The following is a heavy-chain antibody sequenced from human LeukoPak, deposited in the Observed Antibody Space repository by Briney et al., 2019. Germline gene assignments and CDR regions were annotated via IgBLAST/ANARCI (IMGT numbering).Heavy chain of an antibody. D-gene: IGHD6-13*01. CDR1: GGSISSGGYY. J-gene: IGHJ6*02. CDR2: INHSGST. CDR3: ARGVAAAGTWHYYYYGMDV. Sequence: SETLSLTCTVSGGSISSGGYYWSWIRQHPGKGLEWIGEINHSGSTNYNPSLKSRVTISVDTSKNQFSLKLSSVTAADTAVYYCARGVAAAGTWHYYYYGMDVWGQGTTVTVSS. V-gene: IGHV4-39*07.